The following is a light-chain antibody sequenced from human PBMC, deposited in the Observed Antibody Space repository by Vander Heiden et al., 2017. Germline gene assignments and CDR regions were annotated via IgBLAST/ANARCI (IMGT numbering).Light chain of an antibody. V-gene: IGLV1-47*02. Sequence: QAVLSEAPSATGTPGQRVTIPWSGSSSNSGRNYVYWDQQLPGTAPKLLIYSNNQRHSGVAARFPGSKSGTSASLAISGLRSEDEDDYYCAAWDESLSGPVFGGGTKLTVL. CDR1: SSNSGRNY. CDR3: AAWDESLSGPV. CDR2: SNN. J-gene: IGLJ3*02.